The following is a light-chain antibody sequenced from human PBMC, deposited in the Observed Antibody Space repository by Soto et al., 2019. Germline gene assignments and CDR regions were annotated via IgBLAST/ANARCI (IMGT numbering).Light chain of an antibody. Sequence: QLVLTQPASVSGSPGQSITISCTGTSSDIGGLYNYVSWYQQHPGKAPKLLIYDVNDRPSGVSDRFSGSKSGNTASLTISGLQAEDEADYFCSAYSSGATHVVFGGGTQLTVL. V-gene: IGLV2-14*03. CDR1: SSDIGGLYNY. CDR3: SAYSSGATHVV. CDR2: DVN. J-gene: IGLJ2*01.